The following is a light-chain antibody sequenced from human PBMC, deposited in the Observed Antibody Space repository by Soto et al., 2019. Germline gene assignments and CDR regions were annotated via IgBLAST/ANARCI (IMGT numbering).Light chain of an antibody. CDR3: QPYNNWPLT. CDR2: GAS. V-gene: IGKV3-15*01. CDR1: QSISTT. J-gene: IGKJ4*01. Sequence: EIVLTQSPVTLSASPGERATLSCRASQSISTTLVWYQQKPGQAPRLLIYGASNRATGVPTRFSGSRSGAEFTLTINSLQSEDFAVYYCQPYNNWPLTFGGGTKVDI.